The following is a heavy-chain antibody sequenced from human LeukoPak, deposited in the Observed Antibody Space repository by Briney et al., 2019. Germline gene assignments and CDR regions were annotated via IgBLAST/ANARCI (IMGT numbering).Heavy chain of an antibody. CDR2: INPDSGGT. CDR3: ARDHLLFRQPPNWFDP. CDR1: GYTFTSYD. D-gene: IGHD1-14*01. Sequence: ASVKVSCKASGYTFTSYDINWVRQATGQGLEWMGWINPDSGGTKYAQKFQDRVTMTSDTSISTGYMELSRLRSDDTAVYYCARDHLLFRQPPNWFDPWGQGTLVTVSS. V-gene: IGHV1-2*02. J-gene: IGHJ5*02.